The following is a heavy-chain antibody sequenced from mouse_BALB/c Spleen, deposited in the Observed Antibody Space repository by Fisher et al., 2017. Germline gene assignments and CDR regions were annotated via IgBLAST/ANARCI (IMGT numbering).Heavy chain of an antibody. CDR3: ARWGYRYDGDFDV. Sequence: KFKGKATLTVDTSSSTAYVDLSSLTSEDSAVYYCARWGYRYDGDFDVWGAGTTVTVSS. D-gene: IGHD2-14*01. J-gene: IGHJ1*01. V-gene: IGHV1S14*01.